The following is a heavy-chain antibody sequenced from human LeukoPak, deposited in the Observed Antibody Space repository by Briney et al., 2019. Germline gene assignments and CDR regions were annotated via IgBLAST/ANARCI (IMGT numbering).Heavy chain of an antibody. CDR2: IIPIFGTA. D-gene: IGHD3-22*01. J-gene: IGHJ4*02. CDR1: GGTFSSYA. V-gene: IGHV1-69*13. CDR3: ARGFTYYYDSSGYPFDY. Sequence: SVKVSCKASGGTFSSYAISWVRQAPGQGLEWTGGIIPIFGTANYAQKFQGRVTITADESTSTAYMELSSLRSEDTAVYYCARGFTYYYDSSGYPFDYWGQGTLVTVSS.